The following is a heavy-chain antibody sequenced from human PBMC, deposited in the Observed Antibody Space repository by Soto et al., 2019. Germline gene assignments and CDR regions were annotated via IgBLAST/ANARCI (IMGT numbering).Heavy chain of an antibody. CDR1: GXTXXXYG. CDR2: IWYDGSNK. Sequence: QVQLVESGGGVVQPGRSLRLSCAASGXTXXXYGMHXVRQAPGKGLEWVAVIWYDGSNKYYADSVKGRFTISRDNSKNTLYLQMNSRRAEDTAVYYCASRNYYGPYFDYWGQGTPVTVSS. V-gene: IGHV3-33*01. J-gene: IGHJ4*02. CDR3: ASRNYYGPYFDY. D-gene: IGHD1-26*01.